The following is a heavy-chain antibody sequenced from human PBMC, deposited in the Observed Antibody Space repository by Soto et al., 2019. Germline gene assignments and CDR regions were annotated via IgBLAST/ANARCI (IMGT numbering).Heavy chain of an antibody. J-gene: IGHJ5*02. V-gene: IGHV4-39*07. CDR2: IYYSGST. CDR1: GGSISSSSYY. Sequence: SETLSLTCTVSGGSISSSSYYWGWIRQPPGKGLEWIGSIYYSGSTYYNPSLKSRVTISVDTSKNQFSLKLSSVTAADTAMYYCARGVVRGVTRTWGQGTLVTVSS. CDR3: ARGVVRGVTRT. D-gene: IGHD3-10*01.